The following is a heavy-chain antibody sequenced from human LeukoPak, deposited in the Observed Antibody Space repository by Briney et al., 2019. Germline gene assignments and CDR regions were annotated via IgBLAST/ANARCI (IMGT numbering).Heavy chain of an antibody. Sequence: EASVKVSCKASGGTFSSYAISWVRQAPGQGLEWMGWISTYNGNTNYAQKLQGRVTMTTDTSTSTAYMELRSLISDDAAVYYCARGDDYGDYWGLYWGQGTLVTVSS. J-gene: IGHJ4*02. CDR3: ARGDDYGDYWGLY. V-gene: IGHV1-18*01. CDR2: ISTYNGNT. D-gene: IGHD4-17*01. CDR1: GGTFSSYA.